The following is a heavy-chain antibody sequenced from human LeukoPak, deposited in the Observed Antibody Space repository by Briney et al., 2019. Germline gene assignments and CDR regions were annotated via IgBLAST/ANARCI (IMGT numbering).Heavy chain of an antibody. CDR2: INHSGST. V-gene: IGHV4-34*01. J-gene: IGHJ5*02. CDR1: GGSFSVYY. D-gene: IGHD3-10*01. Sequence: SETLSLTCAVYGGSFSVYYWSWIRQPPGKGLEWIGEINHSGSTNYNPSLKSRVTISVDTSKNQFSLKLSSVTAADTAVYYCARGAGSGSYYSWFDPWGQGTLVTVSS. CDR3: ARGAGSGSYYSWFDP.